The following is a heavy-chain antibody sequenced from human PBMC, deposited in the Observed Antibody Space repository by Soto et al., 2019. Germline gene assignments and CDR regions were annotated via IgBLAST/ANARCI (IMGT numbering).Heavy chain of an antibody. J-gene: IGHJ6*02. CDR1: GGSISGYY. V-gene: IGHV4-59*01. CDR2: IYYSGST. D-gene: IGHD6-13*01. Sequence: SETLSLTCTVSGGSISGYYWSWIRQPPGKGLEWIGYIYYSGSTNYNPSIKSRVTISVDTSKNQFSLKLSSVTAADTTVYYCAKPRDFYSSSWYPGVYYGMDVWGQGTTVTVSS. CDR3: AKPRDFYSSSWYPGVYYGMDV.